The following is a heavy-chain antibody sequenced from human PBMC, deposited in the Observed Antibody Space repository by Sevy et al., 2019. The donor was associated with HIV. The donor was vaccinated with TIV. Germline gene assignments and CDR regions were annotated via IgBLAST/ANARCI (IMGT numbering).Heavy chain of an antibody. D-gene: IGHD2-2*01. CDR1: GFTFSRYW. J-gene: IGHJ6*02. V-gene: IGHV3-7*03. CDR3: ARDCNSTSCLWGLDV. CDR2: IKKDGSEK. Sequence: GGSLRLSCAASGFTFSRYWMSWVRRAPGKGLEWVANIKKDGSEKYYVDSVKGRFTISRDNAKNSLFLQMNSLRAEDTAVYYCARDCNSTSCLWGLDVWGQGTTVTVSS.